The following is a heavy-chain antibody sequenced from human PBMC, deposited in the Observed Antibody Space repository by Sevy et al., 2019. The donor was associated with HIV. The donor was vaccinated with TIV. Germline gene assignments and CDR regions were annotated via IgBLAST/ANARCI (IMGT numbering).Heavy chain of an antibody. Sequence: GGSLRLSCATSGVTISNYAMNWVLQAPGKGLEWVSGISGSGGITYYADSVKGRFTISRDNSKNTLYLQMNSLRAEDTAVYYCAKDSYFDNTLFDYWGQGTLVTVSS. J-gene: IGHJ4*02. CDR3: AKDSYFDNTLFDY. D-gene: IGHD3-22*01. V-gene: IGHV3-23*01. CDR2: ISGSGGIT. CDR1: GVTISNYA.